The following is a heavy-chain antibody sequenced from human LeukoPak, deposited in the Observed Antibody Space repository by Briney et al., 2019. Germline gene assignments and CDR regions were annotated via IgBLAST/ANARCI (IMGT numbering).Heavy chain of an antibody. CDR2: INSDGSST. V-gene: IGHV3-74*01. D-gene: IGHD1-26*01. J-gene: IGHJ4*02. CDR3: ASIAGGVPFDY. Sequence: PGGSLRLSCAASGFTFSSYWMHWVRQAPGKGLVWVSRINSDGSSTSYADSVKGRFTISRDNSKNTLYLQMNSLRAEDTAVYYCASIAGGVPFDYWGQGTLVTVSS. CDR1: GFTFSSYW.